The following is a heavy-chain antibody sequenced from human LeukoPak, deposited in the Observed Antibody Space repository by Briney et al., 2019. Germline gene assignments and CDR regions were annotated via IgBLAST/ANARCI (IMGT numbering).Heavy chain of an antibody. CDR2: ISSSSTTI. J-gene: IGHJ4*02. CDR1: GLTVSDYY. CDR3: ARTWGSGSYYDY. Sequence: GGSLRLSCAASGLTVSDYYMSWIRQAPGKGLEWVSHISSSSTTIYYADSVKGRFTISRDNAKKSLSLQMNNLRADDAAIYYCARTWGSGSYYDYWGQGILVTVSS. D-gene: IGHD3-10*01. V-gene: IGHV3-11*01.